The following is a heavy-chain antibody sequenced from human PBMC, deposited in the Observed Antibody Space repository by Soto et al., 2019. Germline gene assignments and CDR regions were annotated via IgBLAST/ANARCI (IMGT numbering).Heavy chain of an antibody. CDR2: IRSKAYGGTT. CDR1: GFTFGDYA. V-gene: IGHV3-49*03. CDR3: TRDIGWDYGDSAYNWFDP. D-gene: IGHD4-17*01. Sequence: EVQLVESGGGLVQPGRSLRLSCTASGFTFGDYAMSWFRQAPGKGLEWVGFIRSKAYGGTTEYAASVKGRFTISRDDSKSIAYLQMNSLKTEDTAVYYCTRDIGWDYGDSAYNWFDPWGQGTLVTVSS. J-gene: IGHJ5*02.